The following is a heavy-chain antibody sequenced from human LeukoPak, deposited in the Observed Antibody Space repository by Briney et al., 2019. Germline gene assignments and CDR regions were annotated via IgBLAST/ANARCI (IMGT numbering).Heavy chain of an antibody. CDR3: SGGGYCSGGSSPGNAFDI. V-gene: IGHV4-39*07. Sequence: SETLSLTCTVSGDSISSTTYYWGWIRQPPGKGLEWIGSIYSSGSTYYNPSLKSRVTVSADTSNNQVSLKLNSVTAADTAVYFCSGGGYCSGGSSPGNAFDIWGQGTMVTVSS. CDR1: GDSISSTTYY. J-gene: IGHJ3*02. CDR2: IYSSGST. D-gene: IGHD2-15*01.